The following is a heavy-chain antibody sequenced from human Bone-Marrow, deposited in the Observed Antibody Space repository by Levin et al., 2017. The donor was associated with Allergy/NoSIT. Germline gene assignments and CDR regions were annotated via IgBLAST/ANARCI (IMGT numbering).Heavy chain of an antibody. CDR2: ISSDGSTT. D-gene: IGHD1-1*01. CDR3: ARVLYNWNDVIDY. V-gene: IGHV3-74*01. CDR1: GFTFSNYW. Sequence: LSLTCAASGFTFSNYWMHWVRQAPGKGLVWLSRISSDGSTTNYADSVKGRFTISRDNAKNTLYLQMNTLRAEDTAVYYCARVLYNWNDVIDYWGQGTLVTVSS. J-gene: IGHJ4*02.